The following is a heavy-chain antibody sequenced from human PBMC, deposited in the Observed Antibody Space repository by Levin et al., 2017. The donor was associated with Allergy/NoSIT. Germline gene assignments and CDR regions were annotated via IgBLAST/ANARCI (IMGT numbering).Heavy chain of an antibody. Sequence: PSETLSLTCIVSGGSISSDDSYWTWIRQPPGKGLEWIGYIYYSGSTYYNPSLKSRVTISVDMSKNQFSLNLTSVTAADTAVYYCARDKYQFLDYYYYHMDVWGQGTTVTVSS. CDR1: GGSISSDDSY. V-gene: IGHV4-30-4*01. CDR2: IYYSGST. D-gene: IGHD2-2*01. CDR3: ARDKYQFLDYYYYHMDV. J-gene: IGHJ6*02.